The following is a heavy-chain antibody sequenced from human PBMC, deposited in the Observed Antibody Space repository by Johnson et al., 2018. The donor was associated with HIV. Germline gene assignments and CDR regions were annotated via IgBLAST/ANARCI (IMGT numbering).Heavy chain of an antibody. Sequence: VQLVESGGGLVQPGGSLRLSCAASGFTFSSYWMHWVRQAPGKGLVWVSRISSDGVTTTYADSVKGRFTISRDNAKNTLYLQMNSLRAEDTAVYYCARETYGGNSGAFDIWGQGTMVTVSS. CDR3: ARETYGGNSGAFDI. CDR1: GFTFSSYW. V-gene: IGHV3-74*01. CDR2: ISSDGVTT. D-gene: IGHD4-23*01. J-gene: IGHJ3*02.